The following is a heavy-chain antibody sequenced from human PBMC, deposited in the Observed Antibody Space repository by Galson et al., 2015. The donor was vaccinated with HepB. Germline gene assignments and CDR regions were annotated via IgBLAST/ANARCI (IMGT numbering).Heavy chain of an antibody. CDR2: ISSSGSTI. Sequence: SLRLSCAASGFTFSSYAMSWIRQAPGKGLEWVSYISSSGSTIYYADSVKGRFTISRDNAKNSLYLQMNSLRAEDTAVYYCARFGRYDSSGPPVWGQGTMVTVSS. J-gene: IGHJ3*01. D-gene: IGHD3-22*01. V-gene: IGHV3-11*01. CDR1: GFTFSSYA. CDR3: ARFGRYDSSGPPV.